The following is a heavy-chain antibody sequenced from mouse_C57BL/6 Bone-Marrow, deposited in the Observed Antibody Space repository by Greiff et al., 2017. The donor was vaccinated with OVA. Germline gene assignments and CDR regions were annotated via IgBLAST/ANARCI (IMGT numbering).Heavy chain of an antibody. V-gene: IGHV1-69*01. CDR1: GYTFTSYW. CDR3: ARGWLLYFDY. CDR2: IDPSDSYT. D-gene: IGHD2-3*01. Sequence: QVQLQQPGAELVMPGASVKLSYKASGYTFTSYWMHWVKQRPGQGLEWIGEIDPSDSYTNYNQKFKGKSTLTVDKSSSTSYMQLSSLTSEDSAVYYCARGWLLYFDYWDQGTTLTVSS. J-gene: IGHJ2*01.